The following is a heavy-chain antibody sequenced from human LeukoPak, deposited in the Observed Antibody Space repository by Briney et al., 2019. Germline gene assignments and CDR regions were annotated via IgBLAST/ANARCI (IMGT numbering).Heavy chain of an antibody. CDR2: IIYSVNT. CDR1: GDSISSYY. D-gene: IGHD6-19*01. V-gene: IGHV4-59*01. J-gene: IGHJ4*02. Sequence: PSETLSLTCTVSGDSISSYYWNWIRQPPGEGLEWIGYIIYSVNTNYNPSLKSRATISVDTSKNQFPLKLSSVTAADTAVYYCARRRSEEFDFDCWGQGTLVTVSS. CDR3: ARRRSEEFDFDC.